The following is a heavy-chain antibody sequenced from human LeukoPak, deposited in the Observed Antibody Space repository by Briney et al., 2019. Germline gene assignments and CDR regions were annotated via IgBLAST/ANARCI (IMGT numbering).Heavy chain of an antibody. D-gene: IGHD6-19*01. CDR3: ARQGPGNTAVAGFDY. J-gene: IGHJ4*02. CDR2: INHSGST. V-gene: IGHV4-34*01. Sequence: SETLSLTCAVYGGSFSGYYWSWIRQSPGKGLEWIGEINHSGSTNYSPSLKSRVTISVDTSKNQFSLKLSSVTAADTAVYYCARQGPGNTAVAGFDYWGQGTLVTVSS. CDR1: GGSFSGYY.